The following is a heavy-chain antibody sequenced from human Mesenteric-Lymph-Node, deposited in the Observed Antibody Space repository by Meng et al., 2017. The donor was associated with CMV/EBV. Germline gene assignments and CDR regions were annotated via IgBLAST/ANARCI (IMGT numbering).Heavy chain of an antibody. V-gene: IGHV3-21*01. CDR1: GFTFDDYA. CDR2: ISSSSSYI. D-gene: IGHD5-18*01. J-gene: IGHJ4*02. CDR3: ASRNRSRGYSYGTIDY. Sequence: GGSLRLSCAASGFTFDDYAMHWVRQAPGKGLEWVSSISSSSSYIYYADSVKGRFTISRDNAKNSLYLQMNSLRAEDTAVYYCASRNRSRGYSYGTIDYWGQGTLVTVSS.